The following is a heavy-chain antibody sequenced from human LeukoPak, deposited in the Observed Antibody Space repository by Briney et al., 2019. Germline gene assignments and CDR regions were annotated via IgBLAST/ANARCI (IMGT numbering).Heavy chain of an antibody. D-gene: IGHD3-10*01. J-gene: IGHJ4*02. Sequence: PGGSLRLSCTASGFTFGDYAMSWVRQAPGKGLEWVGFIRSKAYGGTTEYAASVKGRFTISRDNSKNTLYLQMNSLRAEDTAVYYCARGTLLWFGELKYWGQGTLVTVSS. CDR1: GFTFGDYA. CDR3: ARGTLLWFGELKY. CDR2: IRSKAYGGTT. V-gene: IGHV3-49*04.